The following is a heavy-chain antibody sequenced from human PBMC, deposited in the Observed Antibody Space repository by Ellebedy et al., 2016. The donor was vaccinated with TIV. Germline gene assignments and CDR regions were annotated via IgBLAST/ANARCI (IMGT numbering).Heavy chain of an antibody. V-gene: IGHV4-34*01. D-gene: IGHD6-19*01. J-gene: IGHJ4*02. CDR2: VTHTGGT. CDR1: GSTFSAYY. Sequence: GSLRLXXAASGSTFSAYYMSWIRQPPGKGLEWIGEVTHTGGTNYNPSLESRVTMSLDTSENQFSLKLNSVNVADTAVYYCARGFPAAWELAGAWGQGTLVTVSS. CDR3: ARGFPAAWELAGA.